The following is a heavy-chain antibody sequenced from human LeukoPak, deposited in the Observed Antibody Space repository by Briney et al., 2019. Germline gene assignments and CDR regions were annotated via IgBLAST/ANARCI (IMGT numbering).Heavy chain of an antibody. CDR3: ARVQYSGSYSWFDP. J-gene: IGHJ5*02. D-gene: IGHD1-26*01. CDR2: IYYSGST. Sequence: PSETLSLTCTVSGGSISSYYWSWIRQPPGKGLGWIGYIYYSGSTNYNPSLKSRVTISVDTSKNQFSLKLSSVTAADTAVYYCARVQYSGSYSWFDPWGQGTLVTVSS. V-gene: IGHV4-59*01. CDR1: GGSISSYY.